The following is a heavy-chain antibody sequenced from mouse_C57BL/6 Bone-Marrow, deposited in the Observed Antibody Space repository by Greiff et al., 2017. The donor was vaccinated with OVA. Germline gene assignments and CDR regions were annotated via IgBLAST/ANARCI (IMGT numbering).Heavy chain of an antibody. D-gene: IGHD1-1*01. V-gene: IGHV5-6*01. J-gene: IGHJ3*01. Sequence: VQLKESGGDLVKPGGSLKLSCAASGFTFSSYGMSWVRQTPDKRLEWVATISSGGSYTYYPDSVKGRFTISRDNAKNTLYLQMSSLKSEDTAMYYCARQEITTVEGSWFAYWGQGTLVTVSA. CDR3: ARQEITTVEGSWFAY. CDR2: ISSGGSYT. CDR1: GFTFSSYG.